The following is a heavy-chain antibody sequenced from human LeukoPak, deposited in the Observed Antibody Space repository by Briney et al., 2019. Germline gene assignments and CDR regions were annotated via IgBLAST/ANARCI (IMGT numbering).Heavy chain of an antibody. D-gene: IGHD3-22*01. J-gene: IGHJ4*02. Sequence: NPSETLSLTCTVSGGSIGSYYWSWIRQPAGKGLEWIGRIYTCGGTVYNPSLKSRVTMSVDTSKNQFSLKLSSVTAADTAVYYCARGVFYYDTSGRGYYFDYWGQGTLVTVSS. V-gene: IGHV4-4*07. CDR1: GGSIGSYY. CDR3: ARGVFYYDTSGRGYYFDY. CDR2: IYTCGGT.